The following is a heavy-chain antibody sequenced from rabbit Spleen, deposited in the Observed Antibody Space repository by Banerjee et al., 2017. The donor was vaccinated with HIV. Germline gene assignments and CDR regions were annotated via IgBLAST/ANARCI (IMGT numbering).Heavy chain of an antibody. CDR1: GVSFSGSDY. V-gene: IGHV1S40*01. CDR2: IYGGSSGSS. CDR3: ARDLADVIGWNFGL. J-gene: IGHJ3*01. Sequence: QSLEESGGDLVKPGASLTLTCIASGVSFSGSDYMCWVRQAPGKGLEWIACIYGGSSGSSYYASWAKGRFTISKTSSTTVTLQMTSLTAADTATYFCARDLADVIGWNFGLWGQGTLVTVS. D-gene: IGHD1-1*01.